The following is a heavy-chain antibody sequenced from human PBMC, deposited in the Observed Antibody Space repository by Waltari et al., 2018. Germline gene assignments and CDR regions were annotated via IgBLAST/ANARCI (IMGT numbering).Heavy chain of an antibody. CDR1: GFNFNMST. V-gene: IGHV3-73*02. CDR3: AKQKTGGANDF. D-gene: IGHD3-16*01. J-gene: IGHJ4*01. Sequence: EVHLVEFGGGLVQPGGSLKISCAASGFNFNMSTIHWVRQAPGKGLEWIGRIRSKINNDATAYGASVKDRFSISRDDSRNTAFLEMNSLKTDDSAVYYCAKQKTGGANDFWGQGTLVTVST. CDR2: IRSKINNDAT.